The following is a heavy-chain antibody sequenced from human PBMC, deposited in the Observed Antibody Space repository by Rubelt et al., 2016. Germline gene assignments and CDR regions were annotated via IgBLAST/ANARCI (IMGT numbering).Heavy chain of an antibody. CDR1: GGSFSGFY. CDR3: ARLGATSWIYWYFDL. CDR2: IYHSGTTT. D-gene: IGHD2-2*01. V-gene: IGHV4-34*01. J-gene: IGHJ2*01. Sequence: QVQLQQWGAGLLKPSETLSLTCAVYGGSFSGFYWTWIRQTPGKGLEWIGEIYHSGTTTNYNPSLKRRVTISLDTSKNQFSLRLSSVTAADTAGYYCARLGATSWIYWYFDLWGRGTLVTVSS.